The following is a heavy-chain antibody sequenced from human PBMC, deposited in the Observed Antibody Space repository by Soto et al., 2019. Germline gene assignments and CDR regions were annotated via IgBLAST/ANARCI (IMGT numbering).Heavy chain of an antibody. CDR3: TTVPYSRGPT. D-gene: IGHD6-25*01. J-gene: IGHJ4*02. V-gene: IGHV3-15*07. CDR2: IKPISEGGTT. Sequence: EMQLVQSGGGLVKPGGSLRLSCVASRFNLSAAWLNWVRQIPGKGLEWVGRIKPISEGGTTAYAEAVKGRFTISRDDSKNALHLQMDSLKTEDSAVYYCTTVPYSRGPTWGLGTLVTVSS. CDR1: RFNLSAAW.